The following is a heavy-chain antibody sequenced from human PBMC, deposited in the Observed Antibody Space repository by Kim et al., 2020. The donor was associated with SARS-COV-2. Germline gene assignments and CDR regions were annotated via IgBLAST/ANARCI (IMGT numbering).Heavy chain of an antibody. Sequence: GGSLRLSCAASGFTFSNDWMHWVRQAPGKWLVWVSRINREGSSTSYADSVNGRFTISRDNAKNTLYLQMNSLRAEDTAVYYCARALNGIAPDGTFFYWCQGTLVTVSS. CDR2: INREGSST. J-gene: IGHJ4*02. CDR3: ARALNGIAPDGTFFY. V-gene: IGHV3-74*01. D-gene: IGHD6-13*01. CDR1: GFTFSNDW.